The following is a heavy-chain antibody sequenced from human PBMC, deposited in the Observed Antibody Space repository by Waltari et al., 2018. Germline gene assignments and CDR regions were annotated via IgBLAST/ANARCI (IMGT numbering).Heavy chain of an antibody. V-gene: IGHV3-43D*04. CDR1: GFTFDDFA. Sequence: EVQLEESGGGVVQPGGSLRLSCAASGFTFDDFAMHWVRQAPGNGLEWVSRITWVGRSTYYADSVKCRFSISRDNGKDFLYLQMNSLRPEDTALYYCVKEAAGYDSLIANGLDVWGQGTTVTVSS. CDR3: VKEAAGYDSLIANGLDV. D-gene: IGHD3-9*01. CDR2: ITWVGRST. J-gene: IGHJ6*02.